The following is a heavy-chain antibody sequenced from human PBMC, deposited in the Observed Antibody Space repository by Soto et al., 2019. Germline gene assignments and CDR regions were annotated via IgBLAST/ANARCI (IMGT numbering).Heavy chain of an antibody. J-gene: IGHJ6*02. D-gene: IGHD4-4*01. Sequence: GASVKVSCKASGGTFSSYAISWVRQAPGQGLEWLGVINPSGGRTTYAQNFQGRVTMTRDTSTRTVDMELSSLRSEDTAVYYCAREAYTYSGMDVWGQGTTVTVSS. V-gene: IGHV1-46*01. CDR2: INPSGGRT. CDR3: AREAYTYSGMDV. CDR1: GGTFSSYA.